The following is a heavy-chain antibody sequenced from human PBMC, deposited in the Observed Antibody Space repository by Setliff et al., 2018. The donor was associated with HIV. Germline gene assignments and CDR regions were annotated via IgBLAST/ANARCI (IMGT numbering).Heavy chain of an antibody. D-gene: IGHD1-26*01. J-gene: IGHJ4*02. CDR3: ARDGPIVGATTIFNY. Sequence: PSETLSLTCTVSGYSISSGYYWGWIRQPPGKGLEWIGSIYHSGSTYYNPSLKSRVTISADTSKNQFSLKLSSVTAADTAVYYCARDGPIVGATTIFNYWGQGTLVTVSS. CDR1: GYSISSGYY. V-gene: IGHV4-38-2*02. CDR2: IYHSGST.